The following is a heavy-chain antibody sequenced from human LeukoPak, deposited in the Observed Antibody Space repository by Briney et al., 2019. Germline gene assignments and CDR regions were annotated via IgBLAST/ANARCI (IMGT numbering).Heavy chain of an antibody. V-gene: IGHV4-34*01. Sequence: SETLSLTCTVSGGSISSYYWSWIRQPPGKGLEWIGEINHSGSTDYNPSLKSRVTISVDTSKNQFSLKLSSVTAADTAVYYCARDIAVAVDYWGQGTLVTVSS. CDR3: ARDIAVAVDY. CDR2: INHSGST. J-gene: IGHJ4*02. CDR1: GGSISSYY. D-gene: IGHD6-19*01.